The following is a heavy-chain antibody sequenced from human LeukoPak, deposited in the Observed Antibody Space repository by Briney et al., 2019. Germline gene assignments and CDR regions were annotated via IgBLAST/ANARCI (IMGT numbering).Heavy chain of an antibody. CDR2: FDPEDGET. V-gene: IGHV1-24*01. Sequence: ASVKVSCKVSGYTLTELSMHWVRQAPGKGLEWMGGFDPEDGETIYAQKFQGRVTMTEDTSTDTAYMELSSLRSEDTAVYYCATFGPWALLLREGNYFDYWGQGTLVTVSS. D-gene: IGHD3-22*01. J-gene: IGHJ4*02. CDR1: GYTLTELS. CDR3: ATFGPWALLLREGNYFDY.